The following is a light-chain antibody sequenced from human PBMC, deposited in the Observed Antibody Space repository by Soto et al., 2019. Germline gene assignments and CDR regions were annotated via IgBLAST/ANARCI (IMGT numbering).Light chain of an antibody. CDR2: NNN. V-gene: IGLV1-44*01. Sequence: QSVLTQPPSASGTPGQRVTISCSGGNSNIGSNTVIWYQHLPGTAPKLLIYNNNHRPSGVPDRFSGSKSGTSASLAISGLQSEDEADYYCAAWDGSLNGHAMFGGGTQLTVL. CDR3: AAWDGSLNGHAM. CDR1: NSNIGSNT. J-gene: IGLJ7*01.